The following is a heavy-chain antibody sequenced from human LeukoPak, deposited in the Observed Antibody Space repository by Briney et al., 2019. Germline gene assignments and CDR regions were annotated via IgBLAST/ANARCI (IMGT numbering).Heavy chain of an antibody. CDR3: VKDRVVTWIQSGGLFDS. CDR1: GFNFRDYT. CDR2: ISWDGGST. V-gene: IGHV3-43*01. Sequence: PGGSLTLSCAASGFNFRDYTMHWVRQVPGRGLEWVAVISWDGGSTYYVDSVKGRFTISRDNRNNSLYLQMNSLRSDDTALYYCVKDRVVTWIQSGGLFDSWGQGTLVTVSS. J-gene: IGHJ4*02. D-gene: IGHD2-21*02.